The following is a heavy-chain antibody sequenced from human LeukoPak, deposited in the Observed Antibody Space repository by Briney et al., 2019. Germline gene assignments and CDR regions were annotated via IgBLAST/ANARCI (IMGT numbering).Heavy chain of an antibody. V-gene: IGHV3-23*01. CDR1: GFTFSSYS. J-gene: IGHJ3*02. CDR2: IRVSDGAR. D-gene: IGHD1/OR15-1a*01. Sequence: GGSLRLSCAASGFTFSSYSMNWVRQAPGKGLEWVSSIRVSDGARFYADSVKGRFTMSRDNPKNTPFLRMNSLRPEDTAVYYCAKEPRWEQLHSFDIWGQGTTVTVSS. CDR3: AKEPRWEQLHSFDI.